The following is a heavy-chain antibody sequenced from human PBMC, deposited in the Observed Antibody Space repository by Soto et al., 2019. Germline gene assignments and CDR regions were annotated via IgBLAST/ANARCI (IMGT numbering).Heavy chain of an antibody. V-gene: IGHV4-30-4*01. CDR1: GASISSGDYY. CDR2: IFHSGST. D-gene: IGHD1-7*01. J-gene: IGHJ4*02. Sequence: SETVSLTXTVSGASISSGDYYWSWIRQPPGKGLEWIGYIFHSGSTYYNPSLKSRITLSIDMSNNQFSLNLRSVTAADTAVYYCVREANWNYEVGNYFDNWGQGILVTVSS. CDR3: VREANWNYEVGNYFDN.